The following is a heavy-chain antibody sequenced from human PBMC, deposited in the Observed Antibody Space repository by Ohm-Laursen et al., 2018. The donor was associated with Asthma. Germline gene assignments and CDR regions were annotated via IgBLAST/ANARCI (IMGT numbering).Heavy chain of an antibody. V-gene: IGHV1-69-2*01. Sequence: ASVKVSCKVSGYTFTDYYMHWVQQAPGKGLEWMGLVDPEDGETIYAEKFQGRVTMTRDTSTSTVYMELSSLRSEDTAVYYCARGSRGYYYGMDVWGQGTTVTVSS. D-gene: IGHD3-16*01. CDR2: VDPEDGET. CDR1: GYTFTDYY. J-gene: IGHJ6*02. CDR3: ARGSRGYYYGMDV.